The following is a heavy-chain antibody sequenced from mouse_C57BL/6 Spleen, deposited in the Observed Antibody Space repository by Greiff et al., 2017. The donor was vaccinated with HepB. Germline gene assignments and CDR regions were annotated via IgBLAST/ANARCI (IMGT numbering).Heavy chain of an antibody. Sequence: VQLQQSGAELVRPGASVTLSCKASGYTFTDYEMHWVKQTPVHGLEWIGAIDPETGGTAYNQKFKGKAILTADKSSSTAYMELRSLTSEDSAVYYCTRRFNWAYFDYWGQGTPLTVSS. CDR2: IDPETGGT. CDR1: GYTFTDYE. CDR3: TRRFNWAYFDY. V-gene: IGHV1-15*01. J-gene: IGHJ2*01. D-gene: IGHD4-1*02.